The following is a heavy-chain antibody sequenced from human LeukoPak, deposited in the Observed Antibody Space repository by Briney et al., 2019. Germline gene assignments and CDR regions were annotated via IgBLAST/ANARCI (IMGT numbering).Heavy chain of an antibody. J-gene: IGHJ4*02. CDR2: INSDGSST. D-gene: IGHD4-11*01. Sequence: GGSLRLSCAASGFTFNRYWMHWVRQAPGKGLVWVSRINSDGSSTSYADSVQGRFTISRDNAKNTLFLQMNSLRAEDTAVYYCAKSLVYSNYHYFDYWGQGTLVTVSS. CDR1: GFTFNRYW. V-gene: IGHV3-74*01. CDR3: AKSLVYSNYHYFDY.